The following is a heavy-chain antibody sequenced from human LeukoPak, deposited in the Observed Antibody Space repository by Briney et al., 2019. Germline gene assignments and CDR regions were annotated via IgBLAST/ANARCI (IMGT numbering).Heavy chain of an antibody. D-gene: IGHD6-19*01. CDR1: GGSIGSYY. J-gene: IGHJ5*02. V-gene: IGHV4-4*07. CDR2: LYASGTT. CDR3: AREATPRIAVYNNWFDP. Sequence: SETLSLTCTVSGGSIGSYYWSWIRQPAGKGLEWIGRLYASGTTYYTPSLKSRVTMSVDTSKNQFSLKLRSVTAADTAVYYCAREATPRIAVYNNWFDPWGQGTLVTVSS.